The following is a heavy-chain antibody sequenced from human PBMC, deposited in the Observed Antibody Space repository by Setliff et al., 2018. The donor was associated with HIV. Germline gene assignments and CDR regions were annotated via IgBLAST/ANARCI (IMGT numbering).Heavy chain of an antibody. J-gene: IGHJ4*02. D-gene: IGHD3-10*01. Sequence: SGPTLVNPTQTLTLTCTFSGFSLSTSGVGVGWIRQPPGKALEWLAVIYWNDNKPYTPSLRSRLTVIRDTSKNQVVLTMTNMDPVDTATYFCAHTPVSRNEYFFDYWGQGTLVTISS. CDR2: IYWNDNK. V-gene: IGHV2-5*01. CDR3: AHTPVSRNEYFFDY. CDR1: GFSLSTSGVG.